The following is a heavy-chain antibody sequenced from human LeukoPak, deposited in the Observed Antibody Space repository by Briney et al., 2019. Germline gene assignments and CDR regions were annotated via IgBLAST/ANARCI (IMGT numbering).Heavy chain of an antibody. V-gene: IGHV3-23*01. J-gene: IGHJ4*02. CDR3: AKAKYCSAGTCYFDY. CDR2: ISSSGDST. Sequence: GGSPRLSCAASGFTFSSYAMSWVRQAPGKGLEWVSTISSSGDSTYYADSVKGRFTISRDNSKNTLYLQMSSLRAEDTAVYYCAKAKYCSAGTCYFDYWGQGTLVTVSS. D-gene: IGHD2-15*01. CDR1: GFTFSSYA.